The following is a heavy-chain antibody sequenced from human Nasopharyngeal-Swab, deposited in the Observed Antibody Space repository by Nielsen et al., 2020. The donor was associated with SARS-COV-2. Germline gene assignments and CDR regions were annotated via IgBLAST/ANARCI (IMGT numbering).Heavy chain of an antibody. J-gene: IGHJ4*02. Sequence: GESLKISCAASGFTFSSYDMHWVRQATGKGLEWVSAIGTAGDTYYLGSVKGRFTISRENAKNSLYLQMNSLRAGDTAVYYCARGPVDTAMARGLFDYWGQGTLVTVSS. CDR2: IGTAGDT. D-gene: IGHD5-18*01. V-gene: IGHV3-13*01. CDR1: GFTFSSYD. CDR3: ARGPVDTAMARGLFDY.